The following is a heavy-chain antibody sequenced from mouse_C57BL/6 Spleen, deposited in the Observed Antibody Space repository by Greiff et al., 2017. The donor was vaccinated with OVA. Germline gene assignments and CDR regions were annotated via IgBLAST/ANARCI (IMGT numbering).Heavy chain of an antibody. D-gene: IGHD1-1*01. V-gene: IGHV5-17*01. CDR1: GFTFSDYG. CDR2: ISRGSSTI. J-gene: IGHJ1*03. Sequence: EVMLVESGGGLVKPGGSLKLSCAASGFTFSDYGMHWVRQAPEKGLEWVAYISRGSSTIYYADTVKGRFTIARDNAKNTLFLQMTRLRSEDTAMYYCARGIYYYGSSPWYFDVWGTGTTVTVSS. CDR3: ARGIYYYGSSPWYFDV.